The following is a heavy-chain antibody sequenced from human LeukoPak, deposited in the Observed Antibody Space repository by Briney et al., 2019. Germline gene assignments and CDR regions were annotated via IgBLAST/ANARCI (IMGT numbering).Heavy chain of an antibody. CDR2: IQHGGTT. V-gene: IGHV3-15*01. CDR3: TTVTHFYL. J-gene: IGHJ4*02. CDR1: GFSFSGAW. D-gene: IGHD2-15*01. Sequence: GGSLRLSCATSGFSFSGAWLSWVRQAPGKGLEWIGRIQHGGTTDYAAPVKGRFTISRDNSKATLYLQMNSLKTEDTAIYYCTTVTHFYLGGQGTLVTVSS.